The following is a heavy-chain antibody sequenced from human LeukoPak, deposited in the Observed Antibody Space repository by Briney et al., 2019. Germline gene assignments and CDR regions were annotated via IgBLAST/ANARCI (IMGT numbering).Heavy chain of an antibody. CDR3: ARNSGWYVAYGNWFDP. V-gene: IGHV4-34*01. D-gene: IGHD6-19*01. CDR1: GGSFSGYY. J-gene: IGHJ5*02. CDR2: INHSGST. Sequence: SETLSLTCAVYGGSFSGYYWSWIRQPPGKGLEWIGEINHSGSTNYNPSLKSRVTISVDTSKNQFSLKLRSVTAADTAVYYCARNSGWYVAYGNWFDPWGQGTLVTVSS.